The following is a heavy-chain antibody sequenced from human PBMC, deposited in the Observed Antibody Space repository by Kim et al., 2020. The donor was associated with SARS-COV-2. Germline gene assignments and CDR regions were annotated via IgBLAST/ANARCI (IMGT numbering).Heavy chain of an antibody. V-gene: IGHV3-23*01. CDR1: GFTFNSYA. D-gene: IGHD6-19*01. CDR2: IRDSGGST. J-gene: IGHJ1*01. CDR3: AKVTSGSSGWFEYFQH. Sequence: GGSLRLSCAASGFTFNSYAMSWVRQAPGKGLEWVSAIRDSGGSTKYADSVKGRFSISRDNSKNTLYLQMDSLRAEDTAVYYCAKVTSGSSGWFEYFQHWGQGTXVTVSS.